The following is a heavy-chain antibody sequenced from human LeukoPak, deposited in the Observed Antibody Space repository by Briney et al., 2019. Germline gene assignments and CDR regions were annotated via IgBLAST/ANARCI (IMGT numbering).Heavy chain of an antibody. V-gene: IGHV4-39*01. D-gene: IGHD5-18*01. J-gene: IGHJ4*02. CDR1: GGSISSSSYY. CDR2: VYYSGST. Sequence: SETLSLTCTVSGGSISSSSYYWGWIRQPPGKGLEWIGSVYYSGSTYYNPSLKSRVTISVDTSKNQFSLKLSSVTAADTAVYYCATYSYSQRYFDYWGQGTLVTVS. CDR3: ATYSYSQRYFDY.